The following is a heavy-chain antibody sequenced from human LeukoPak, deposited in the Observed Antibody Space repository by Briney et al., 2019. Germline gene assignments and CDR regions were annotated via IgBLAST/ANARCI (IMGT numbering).Heavy chain of an antibody. V-gene: IGHV3-7*04. CDR2: IKQDGIEK. J-gene: IGHJ4*02. CDR3: ARGIYCPNGVCYPY. Sequence: GGSLRLSCGASGFTSSSYWMAWVRQGPGKGLEWVSNIKQDGIEKLYVDSLKGRITISRDNAKNSMFLQMNSLRAEDSAVYYCARGIYCPNGVCYPYWGQGTLVTVSS. CDR1: GFTSSSYW. D-gene: IGHD2-8*01.